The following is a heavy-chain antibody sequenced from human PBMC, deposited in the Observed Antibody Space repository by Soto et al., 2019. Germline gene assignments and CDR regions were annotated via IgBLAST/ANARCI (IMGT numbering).Heavy chain of an antibody. J-gene: IGHJ4*02. CDR3: TRPWSGHGSGGSCEKYYFDY. Sequence: GGSLRLSCTASGFTFGDYAMSWFRQAPGKGLEWVGFIRSKAYGGTTEYAASVKGRFTITRDDSKSIAYLQMNSLKTEDTAVYYCTRPWSGHGSGGSCEKYYFDYWGQGTLVTVSS. V-gene: IGHV3-49*03. D-gene: IGHD2-15*01. CDR1: GFTFGDYA. CDR2: IRSKAYGGTT.